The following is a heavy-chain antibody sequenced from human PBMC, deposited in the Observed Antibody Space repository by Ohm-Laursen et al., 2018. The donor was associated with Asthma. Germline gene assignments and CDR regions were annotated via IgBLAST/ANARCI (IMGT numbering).Heavy chain of an antibody. J-gene: IGHJ4*02. CDR1: GFTFDNYA. CDR2: ITWNGANI. Sequence: SLRLSCAASGFTFDNYAMHWVRQAPGQGLEWVSGITWNGANIGYVDSVKGRFAISRDNAHNSLYLQMNSLRAEDTAFYYCAVSIYAYGEGAYWGQGTLVTVSS. V-gene: IGHV3-9*01. D-gene: IGHD3-10*01. CDR3: AVSIYAYGEGAY.